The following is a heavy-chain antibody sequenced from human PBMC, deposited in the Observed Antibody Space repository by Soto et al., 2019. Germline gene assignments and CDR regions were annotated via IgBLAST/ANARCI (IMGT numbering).Heavy chain of an antibody. CDR1: GFTLSGFD. V-gene: IGHV3-73*01. Sequence: PGGSLRLSCAASGFTLSGFDIHWVRQASGEGLEWVGRIKTKVESYATELAASVKGRFTISRDDPENTAYLQMSSLKTEDTAVYYCTRRYCSGGGCYSDFDFWGQGTLVTVSS. CDR2: IKTKVESYAT. D-gene: IGHD2-15*01. CDR3: TRRYCSGGGCYSDFDF. J-gene: IGHJ4*02.